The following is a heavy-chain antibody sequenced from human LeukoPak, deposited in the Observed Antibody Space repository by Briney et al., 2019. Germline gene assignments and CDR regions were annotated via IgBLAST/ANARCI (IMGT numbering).Heavy chain of an antibody. CDR3: AKAIAAASTGVYYGMDV. Sequence: PGGSLRLSCAASRFTLSTYWMSWVRQAPGKGLEWVSGISGSGGSTNYADSVKGRFTISRDNSKNTLYLQMNSLRAADTAVYYCAKAIAAASTGVYYGMDVWGQGTTVTVSS. CDR1: RFTLSTYW. CDR2: ISGSGGST. J-gene: IGHJ6*02. V-gene: IGHV3-23*01. D-gene: IGHD6-13*01.